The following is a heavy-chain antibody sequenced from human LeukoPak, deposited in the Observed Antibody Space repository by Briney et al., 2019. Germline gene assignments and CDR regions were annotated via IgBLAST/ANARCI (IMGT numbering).Heavy chain of an antibody. D-gene: IGHD6-19*01. CDR2: ISGSGGST. CDR3: ATFPLPTPTKQWLGLDFDY. CDR1: GFTFSSYA. V-gene: IGHV3-23*01. J-gene: IGHJ4*02. Sequence: PGGSLRLSCAASGFTFSSYAMSWVRQAPGKGLEWVSAISGSGGSTYYADSVKGRFTISRDNSKNTLYLQMNSLRAEDTTVYYCATFPLPTPTKQWLGLDFDYWGQGTLVTVSS.